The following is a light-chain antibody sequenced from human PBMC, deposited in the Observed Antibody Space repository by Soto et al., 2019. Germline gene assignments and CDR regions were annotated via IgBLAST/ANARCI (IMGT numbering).Light chain of an antibody. CDR1: ISDVGGYNY. V-gene: IGLV2-8*01. CDR2: EVS. J-gene: IGLJ2*01. CDR3: GSYAGFNNYVA. Sequence: QSALTQPPSASGSPGQSVTISCTRTISDVGGYNYVSWYQQHPGKAPKLMIYEVSERPSGVPDRFSGSKSGNTASLTVSGLQAEDEADYYCGSYAGFNNYVAFGGGTQLTVL.